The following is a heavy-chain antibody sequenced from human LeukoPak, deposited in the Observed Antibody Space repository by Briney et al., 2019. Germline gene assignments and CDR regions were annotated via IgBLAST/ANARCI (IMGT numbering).Heavy chain of an antibody. CDR1: GYTFTSYY. D-gene: IGHD3-10*01. CDR3: ARDWVTYYGSGEVKWCDP. CDR2: INPSGGST. Sequence: ASVKVSCKASGYTFTSYYMHWVRQAPGQGLEWMGIINPSGGSTSYAQKFQGRVTMTRDTSTSTVYMELSSLRSEDTAVYYCARDWVTYYGSGEVKWCDPWGQGTLVTVSS. J-gene: IGHJ5*02. V-gene: IGHV1-46*01.